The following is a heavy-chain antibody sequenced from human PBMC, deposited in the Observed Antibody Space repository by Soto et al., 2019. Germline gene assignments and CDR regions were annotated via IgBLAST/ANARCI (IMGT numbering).Heavy chain of an antibody. D-gene: IGHD6-13*01. Sequence: GSGATLMNPTQILTQTYTFSGFSLSTTGVGVGKIRQPPGKALEWLALIYWDDDKRYSPSLKSRLTITKDTSKNQVVLTITNMDPVDSATYYCAHYSNPYSFAYWGHGTLVTGSA. CDR3: AHYSNPYSFAY. CDR1: GFSLSTTGVG. CDR2: IYWDDDK. J-gene: IGHJ4*01. V-gene: IGHV2-5*02.